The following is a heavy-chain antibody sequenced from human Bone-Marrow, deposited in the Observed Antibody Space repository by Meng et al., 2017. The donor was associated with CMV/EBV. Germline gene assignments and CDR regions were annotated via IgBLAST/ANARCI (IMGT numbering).Heavy chain of an antibody. CDR1: GFTFGDYA. CDR3: IRVLNAYSNYYFDY. J-gene: IGHJ4*02. CDR2: IRSKAYGGTT. D-gene: IGHD4-11*01. V-gene: IGHV3-49*04. Sequence: GESLKISCTTSGFTFGDYAMSWVRQAPGKGLEWLGFIRSKAYGGTTEYAASVKGKFTISRDDSKSIAYLQIDSLKTEDTAVYFCIRVLNAYSNYYFDYWGQGTLVTVSS.